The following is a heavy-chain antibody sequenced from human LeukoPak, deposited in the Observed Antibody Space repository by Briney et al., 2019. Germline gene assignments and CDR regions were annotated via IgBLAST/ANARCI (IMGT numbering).Heavy chain of an antibody. CDR2: ISAYNGNT. CDR3: ARDLGSSATSTNWFDP. CDR1: GYTFTSYG. Sequence: ASVKVSCKASGYTFTSYGISWLRQAPGQGLEWMGWISAYNGNTNYAQKLQGRVTMTTDTSTSTAYMELRSLRSDYTAEYYCARDLGSSATSTNWFDPWGQGTLVTVSS. V-gene: IGHV1-18*01. J-gene: IGHJ5*02. D-gene: IGHD6-6*01.